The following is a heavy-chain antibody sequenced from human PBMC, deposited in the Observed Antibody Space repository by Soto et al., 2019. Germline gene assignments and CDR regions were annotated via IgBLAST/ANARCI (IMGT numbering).Heavy chain of an antibody. J-gene: IGHJ4*02. V-gene: IGHV1-69*06. CDR3: ARQPRDYGSGSYQFDY. Sequence: QVQLVQSGAAVKKPGSSVKVSCKASGGTFSSYAISWVRQAPGQGLEWMGGIIPIFGTANYAQKFQGRVTITADKATSTAYMELSSLRSEDTAVYYCARQPRDYGSGSYQFDYWGQGTLVTVSS. CDR2: IIPIFGTA. D-gene: IGHD3-10*01. CDR1: GGTFSSYA.